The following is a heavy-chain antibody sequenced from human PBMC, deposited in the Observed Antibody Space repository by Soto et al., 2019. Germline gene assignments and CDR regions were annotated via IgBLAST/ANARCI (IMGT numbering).Heavy chain of an antibody. CDR2: INHSGST. CDR1: GGSFSGYY. Sequence: SETLSLPCAVYGGSFSGYYWSWIRQPPGKGLGWIGEINHSGSTNYNPSLKSRVTRSVDTSKNQFSLKLSSVTAADTAVYYCARERLLRWSGELAYRKCYFDYWGQGTLVTVSS. J-gene: IGHJ4*02. CDR3: ARERLLRWSGELAYRKCYFDY. V-gene: IGHV4-34*01. D-gene: IGHD3-10*01.